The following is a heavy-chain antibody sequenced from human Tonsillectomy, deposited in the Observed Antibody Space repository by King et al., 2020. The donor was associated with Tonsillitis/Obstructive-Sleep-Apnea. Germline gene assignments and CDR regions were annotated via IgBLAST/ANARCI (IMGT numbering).Heavy chain of an antibody. Sequence: TLKESGPTLVKPTQTLTLTCTFSGFSLSTSGVGVGWIRQPPGKALEWLALIYWDDDKRYSPSLKSRLTITKDTSKNQVVLTMTIMDPVDTATYYCAPTMVRGVIRYNWFDPWGQGTLVTVSS. D-gene: IGHD3-10*01. J-gene: IGHJ5*02. V-gene: IGHV2-5*02. CDR1: GFSLSTSGVG. CDR2: IYWDDDK. CDR3: APTMVRGVIRYNWFDP.